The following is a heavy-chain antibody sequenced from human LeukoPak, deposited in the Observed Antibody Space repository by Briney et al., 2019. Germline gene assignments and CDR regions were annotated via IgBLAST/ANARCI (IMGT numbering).Heavy chain of an antibody. CDR2: ISYDGSNK. Sequence: GGSLRLSCAASGFTFSSYAMHWVRQAPGKGLEWVAVISYDGSNKYYADSVKGRFTISRDNSKNTLYLQMNGLRAEDTAVYYCARDPDYYDSSGYFDYWGQGTLVTVSS. D-gene: IGHD3-22*01. CDR1: GFTFSSYA. J-gene: IGHJ4*02. CDR3: ARDPDYYDSSGYFDY. V-gene: IGHV3-30-3*01.